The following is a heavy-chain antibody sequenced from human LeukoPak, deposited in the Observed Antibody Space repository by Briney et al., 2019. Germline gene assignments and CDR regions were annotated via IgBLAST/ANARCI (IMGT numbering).Heavy chain of an antibody. V-gene: IGHV4-59*01. CDR3: ARNDYGDFYFDY. Sequence: SETPSLTCTVSGGSISSYYWSWIRQPPGKGLEWIGYIYYSGSTNYNPSLKSRVTISVDTSKNQFSLKLSSVTAADTAVYYCARNDYGDFYFDYWGQGTLVTVSS. D-gene: IGHD4-17*01. CDR1: GGSISSYY. CDR2: IYYSGST. J-gene: IGHJ4*02.